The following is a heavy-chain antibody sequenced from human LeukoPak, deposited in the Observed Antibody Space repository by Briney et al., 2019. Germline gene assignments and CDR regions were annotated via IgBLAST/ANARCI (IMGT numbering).Heavy chain of an antibody. D-gene: IGHD2-15*01. CDR3: AKDGGSDPDSFDI. CDR1: GFIFNTYV. J-gene: IGHJ3*02. Sequence: GGSLRLSCAASGFIFNTYVMHWVRQAPGKGLEWLAFIRYDGSNKNYADSVEGRFTISRDNTKNSLYLQMNSLRAEDTAVYYCAKDGGSDPDSFDIWGQGTMVTVSS. V-gene: IGHV3-30*02. CDR2: IRYDGSNK.